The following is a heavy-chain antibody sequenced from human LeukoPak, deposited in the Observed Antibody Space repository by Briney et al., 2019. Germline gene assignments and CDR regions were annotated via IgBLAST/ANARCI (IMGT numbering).Heavy chain of an antibody. D-gene: IGHD3-22*01. V-gene: IGHV4-59*01. CDR1: GDSINRYC. CDR3: ARDWVSSGQNDAFDI. J-gene: IGHJ3*02. Sequence: SETLSLTCSVSGDSINRYCWSWIRQPPGKGLEWIGYIYDTGSTNYNPSLKSRVTISADTSKNQFYLRLSSVTAADSAVYYCARDWVSSGQNDAFDIWGQGTMVTVSS. CDR2: IYDTGST.